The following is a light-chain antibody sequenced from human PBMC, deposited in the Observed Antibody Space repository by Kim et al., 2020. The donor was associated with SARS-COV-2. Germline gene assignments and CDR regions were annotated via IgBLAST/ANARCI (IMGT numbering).Light chain of an antibody. CDR3: HQYNSYSPT. CDR1: QSISYW. J-gene: IGKJ2*01. V-gene: IGKV1-5*03. CDR2: KAS. Sequence: DIQMTQSPSTLSASVGDRVTITCRASQSISYWLAWYQQKPGKAPKLLIDKASSLQSGVPSRLSGSGSGTEFTLTISSLQPDDFATYYCHQYNSYSPTFGQGTKLEI.